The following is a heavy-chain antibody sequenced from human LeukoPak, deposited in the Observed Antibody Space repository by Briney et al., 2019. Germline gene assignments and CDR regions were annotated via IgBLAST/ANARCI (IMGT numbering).Heavy chain of an antibody. D-gene: IGHD6-25*01. CDR2: INPDGSKT. Sequence: GGSLRLSCAASGSTFSHYWMHWVRQAPGKGLVWVSRINPDGSKTDYADSVAGRFTISRDNAKNTLYLQMNSLRADDTAVYYCARFAAGGSYYYYMDVWGKGTTVTVSS. CDR1: GSTFSHYW. CDR3: ARFAAGGSYYYYMDV. V-gene: IGHV3-74*01. J-gene: IGHJ6*03.